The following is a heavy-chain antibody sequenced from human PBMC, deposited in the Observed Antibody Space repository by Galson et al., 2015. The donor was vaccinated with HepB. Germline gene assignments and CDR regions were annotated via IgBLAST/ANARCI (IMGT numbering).Heavy chain of an antibody. CDR3: ARLHSAYYHDSSGYYDDAFDI. J-gene: IGHJ3*02. CDR2: ISYDGSNK. D-gene: IGHD3-22*01. CDR1: GFTFSSYA. Sequence: SLRLSCAASGFTFSSYAMHWVRQAPGKGLEWVAVISYDGSNKYYADSVKGRFTISRDNSKNTLYLQMNSLRAEDTAVYYCARLHSAYYHDSSGYYDDAFDIWGQGTMVTVSS. V-gene: IGHV3-30*04.